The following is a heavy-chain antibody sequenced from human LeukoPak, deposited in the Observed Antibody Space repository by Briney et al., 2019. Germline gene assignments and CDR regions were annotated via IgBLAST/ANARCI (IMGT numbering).Heavy chain of an antibody. J-gene: IGHJ4*02. CDR2: FSYSGST. CDR1: GGSISSYY. CDR3: ARRGIGVNPYFDY. D-gene: IGHD3-3*01. Sequence: SETLSLTCTVSGGSISSYYWSWIRQPPGKGLEWIGYFSYSGSTNYNPSLKSRVTISVDTPKNQFSLKLSSVTAADTAVYYCARRGIGVNPYFDYWGQGTLVTVSS. V-gene: IGHV4-59*08.